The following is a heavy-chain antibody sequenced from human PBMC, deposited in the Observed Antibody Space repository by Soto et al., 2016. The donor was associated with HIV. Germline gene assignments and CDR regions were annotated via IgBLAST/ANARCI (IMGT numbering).Heavy chain of an antibody. CDR1: GGSFSGYY. CDR2: IDHSGTT. J-gene: IGHJ1*01. CDR3: ARPLSGAPTGLRDFQY. D-gene: IGHD1-1*01. V-gene: IGHV4-34*02. Sequence: QVQLQQWGAGLLKPSETLSLTCAVYGGSFSGYYWTWIRQSPGKGLEWIGEIDHSGTTNYNPSLESRLTMSVDTSKNQFSLKLTSATAADTVFLYCARPLSGAPTGLRDFQYWGQGTLVTVSS.